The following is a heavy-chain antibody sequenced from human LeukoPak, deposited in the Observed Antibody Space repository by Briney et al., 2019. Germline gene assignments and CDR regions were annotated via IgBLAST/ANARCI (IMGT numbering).Heavy chain of an antibody. V-gene: IGHV1-46*01. J-gene: IGHJ1*01. CDR3: ATSRGWYAPAQH. Sequence: GASVKVSCKASGYTFTSYYMRWVRQAPGQGLEWMGIIDPSGGSTSYAQKFQGRVTMTRDTSTSTVYMELSSLRSEDTAVYYCATSRGWYAPAQHWGQGTLVTVSS. CDR2: IDPSGGST. D-gene: IGHD2-2*01. CDR1: GYTFTSYY.